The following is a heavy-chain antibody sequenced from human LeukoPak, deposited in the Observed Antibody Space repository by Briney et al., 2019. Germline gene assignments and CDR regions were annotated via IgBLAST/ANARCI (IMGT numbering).Heavy chain of an antibody. CDR2: IIPIFGTA. CDR1: GGTFSSYA. J-gene: IGHJ4*02. V-gene: IGHV1-69*13. D-gene: IGHD2-2*01. Sequence: SVKVSCKASGGTFSSYAISWVRQAPGQGLEWMGGIIPIFGTANYAQKFQGGVTITADESTSTAYMELSSLRSEDTAVYYCAGLYCSSTSCLFDYWGQGTLVTVSS. CDR3: AGLYCSSTSCLFDY.